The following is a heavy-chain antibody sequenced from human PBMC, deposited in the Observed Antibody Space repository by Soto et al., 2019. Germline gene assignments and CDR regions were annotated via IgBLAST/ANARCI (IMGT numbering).Heavy chain of an antibody. Sequence: GGSLRLSCAASGFTFSSYGMHWVRQAPGKGLEWVAVIWYDGSNKYYADSVKGRFTISRDNSKNTLYLQMNSLRAEDTAVYYCARVDCSSTSCYAWVIDYWGQGTLVTVPQ. CDR3: ARVDCSSTSCYAWVIDY. CDR1: GFTFSSYG. D-gene: IGHD2-2*01. CDR2: IWYDGSNK. V-gene: IGHV3-33*01. J-gene: IGHJ4*02.